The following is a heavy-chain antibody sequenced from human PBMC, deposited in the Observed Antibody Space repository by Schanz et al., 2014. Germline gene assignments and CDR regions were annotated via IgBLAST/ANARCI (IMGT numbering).Heavy chain of an antibody. V-gene: IGHV3-7*01. CDR3: MSQSGSAND. D-gene: IGHD6-25*01. CDR2: IKHDGSVK. J-gene: IGHJ4*01. CDR1: GFTFSGFW. Sequence: EVQLAESGGGLVQPGGSLRLSCAASGFTFSGFWMTWVRQAPGKGLEWVANIKHDGSVKDYVDSVEGRFTISRDNAKMTLLRQINSLRVEDAAAYFGMSQSGSANDWGQGTLVTVSS.